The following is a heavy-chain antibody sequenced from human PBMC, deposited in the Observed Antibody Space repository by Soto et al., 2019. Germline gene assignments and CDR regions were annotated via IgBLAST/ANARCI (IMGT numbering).Heavy chain of an antibody. CDR1: GDTFNFYS. D-gene: IGHD3-10*01. J-gene: IGHJ4*02. V-gene: IGHV1-69*02. CDR3: ASSYGSGYRACDY. CDR2: VNPIVSMS. Sequence: QVQLVQSGAEVKRPGSSVKVSCKASGDTFNFYSINWVRQAPGLGLEWMGRVNPIVSMSNYAQKFQGRVTMTADKSTSTASMELSSMRAEDTAIYYCASSYGSGYRACDYWGQGALVTVSS.